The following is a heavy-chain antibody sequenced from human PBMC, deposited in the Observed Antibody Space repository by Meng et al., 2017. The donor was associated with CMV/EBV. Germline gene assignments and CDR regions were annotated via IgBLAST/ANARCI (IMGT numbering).Heavy chain of an antibody. J-gene: IGHJ4*02. Sequence: QVLLTEPAPGLEKPSQRIPLTCPVAGGSISGGSYYWSWIRQPAGKGLEWIGRIYTSGSTNYNPSLKSRVTISVDTSKNQFSLKLSSVTAADTAVYYCASVQGLGVSWGQGTLVTVSS. CDR2: IYTSGST. CDR1: GGSISGGSYY. D-gene: IGHD3-10*01. CDR3: ASVQGLGVS. V-gene: IGHV4-61*02.